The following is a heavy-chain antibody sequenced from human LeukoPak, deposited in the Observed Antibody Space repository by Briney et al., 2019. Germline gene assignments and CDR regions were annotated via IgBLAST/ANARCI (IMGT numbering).Heavy chain of an antibody. CDR1: GFTFSSSG. CDR3: AKEYCSNSVCHSLDY. V-gene: IGHV3-30*18. Sequence: PGRSLRLSCEASGFTFSSSGMHWVRQAPGKGLEWVAVISYDGSNKYYADSVKGRFTFSRDNSKNTLYLQMNSLRAEDTAVYYCAKEYCSNSVCHSLDYWGQGTLVTVSS. D-gene: IGHD2-8*01. J-gene: IGHJ4*02. CDR2: ISYDGSNK.